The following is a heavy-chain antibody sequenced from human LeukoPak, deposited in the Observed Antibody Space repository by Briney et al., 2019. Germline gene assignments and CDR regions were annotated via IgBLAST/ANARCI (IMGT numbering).Heavy chain of an antibody. CDR3: MMYYYGSGSYSNFDY. D-gene: IGHD3-10*01. J-gene: IGHJ4*02. V-gene: IGHV1-69*05. CDR2: IIPIFGTA. Sequence: SVKASCKASGGTFSSYAISWVRQAPGQGLEWIGGIIPIFGTANYAQKFQGRVTITTDESTSTAYMELSSLRSEDTAVYYCMMYYYGSGSYSNFDYWGQGTLVTVSS. CDR1: GGTFSSYA.